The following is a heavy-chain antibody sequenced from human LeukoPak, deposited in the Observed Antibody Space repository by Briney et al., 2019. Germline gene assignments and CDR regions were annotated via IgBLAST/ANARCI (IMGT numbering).Heavy chain of an antibody. J-gene: IGHJ3*01. D-gene: IGHD6-13*01. Sequence: GGSLRLSCAASGFTFGSHWMMWVRQAPGKGLEWVASIKEDGSEKYYVDSVKGRFTISRDNAKNSLYLQMNSLRAEDTAVYYCAKARIAAAGTGAFDVWGQGTMATVSS. CDR2: IKEDGSEK. CDR1: GFTFGSHW. CDR3: AKARIAAAGTGAFDV. V-gene: IGHV3-7*03.